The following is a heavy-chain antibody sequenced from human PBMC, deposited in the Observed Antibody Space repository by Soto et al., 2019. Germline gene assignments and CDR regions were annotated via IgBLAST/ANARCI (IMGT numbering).Heavy chain of an antibody. CDR1: GGCFCRYY. V-gene: IGHV4-34*01. Sequence: SETLSLTCAVYGGCFCRYYSSWIRQPPGKGLEWIGEINHRGSTNYSPSLKSRVTISVDTSKNQFSLKLSSVTAADTAVYYCARGGAVVVAAPPDYFDYWGQGTLVTVSS. D-gene: IGHD2-15*01. CDR3: ARGGAVVVAAPPDYFDY. CDR2: INHRGST. J-gene: IGHJ4*02.